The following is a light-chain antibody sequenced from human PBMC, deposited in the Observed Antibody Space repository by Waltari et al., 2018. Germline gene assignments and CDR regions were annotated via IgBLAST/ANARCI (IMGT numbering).Light chain of an antibody. CDR3: QQYKSYPWT. CDR1: QSMSNW. V-gene: IGKV1-5*03. Sequence: DIQMTQSPSTLSASVGDRVTITCRASQSMSNWLAWYQQKPGTPPKVLIYKASSLESGVPSSVSGSGSGTEFTLTISSLQPDDVATYYCQQYKSYPWTFGQGTKVEI. J-gene: IGKJ1*01. CDR2: KAS.